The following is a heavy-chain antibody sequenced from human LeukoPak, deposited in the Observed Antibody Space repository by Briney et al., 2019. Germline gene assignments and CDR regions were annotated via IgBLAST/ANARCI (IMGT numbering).Heavy chain of an antibody. Sequence: GGSLRLSYAASGFTFSSYGMHWVRQAPGKGLEWVAVISYDGSNKYYADSVKGRFTISRDNSKNTLYLQMNSLRAEDTAVYYCAALAAAGPLDYYYYGMDVWGKGTTVTVSS. CDR2: ISYDGSNK. V-gene: IGHV3-30*03. CDR3: AALAAAGPLDYYYYGMDV. J-gene: IGHJ6*04. D-gene: IGHD6-13*01. CDR1: GFTFSSYG.